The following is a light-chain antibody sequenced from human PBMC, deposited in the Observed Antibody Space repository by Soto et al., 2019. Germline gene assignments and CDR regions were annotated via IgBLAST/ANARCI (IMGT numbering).Light chain of an antibody. CDR2: DAS. J-gene: IGKJ5*01. CDR1: QDIARY. CDR3: QPRSNWPPA. V-gene: IGKV3-11*01. Sequence: ENVLTQCAATGSLSPLDRAILYCRASQDIARYLASYQQKPGQAPRLLTYDASNRATGIPARFSGSGSGTDFTLTISSPEPEDLAVYYCQPRSNWPPASGQPTRLEVK.